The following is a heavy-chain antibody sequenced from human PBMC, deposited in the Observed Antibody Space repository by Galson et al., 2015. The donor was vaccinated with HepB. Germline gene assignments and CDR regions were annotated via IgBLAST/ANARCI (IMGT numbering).Heavy chain of an antibody. CDR2: MNPNSGNT. D-gene: IGHD3-3*01. CDR1: GYTFTSYD. Sequence: SVKVSCKASGYTFTSYDINWVRQATGQGLEWMGWMNPNSGNTGYAQKFQGRVTMTRNTSISTAYMELSSLRSEDTAVYYCARAGARAITIFGVVIPRENGYGMDVWGQGTTVTVSS. J-gene: IGHJ6*02. V-gene: IGHV1-8*01. CDR3: ARAGARAITIFGVVIPRENGYGMDV.